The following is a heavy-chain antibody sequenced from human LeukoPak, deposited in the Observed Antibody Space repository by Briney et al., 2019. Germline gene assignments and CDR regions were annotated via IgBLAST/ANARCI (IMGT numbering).Heavy chain of an antibody. D-gene: IGHD7-27*01. J-gene: IGHJ4*02. V-gene: IGHV1-8*01. Sequence: ASVKVSFKASGYTFTSYDINWVRQATGQGLEWMGWMNPNSGNTGYAQKFQARVTMTRDTSISTAYMELSSLRSEDTAVYYCARVKLGIEDSWGQGTLVTVSS. CDR2: MNPNSGNT. CDR3: ARVKLGIEDS. CDR1: GYTFTSYD.